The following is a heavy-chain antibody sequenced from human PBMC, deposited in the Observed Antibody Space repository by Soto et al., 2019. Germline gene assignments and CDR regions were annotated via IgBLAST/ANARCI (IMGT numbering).Heavy chain of an antibody. D-gene: IGHD1-26*01. CDR3: ANLAKNYYHYMDV. V-gene: IGHV3-11*01. CDR2: ISTSGSST. CDR1: GFSFSDYY. J-gene: IGHJ6*03. Sequence: GGSLRLSCAASGFSFSDYYMSWIRQAPGKGLEWVSLISTSGSSTDYADAVKGRFTISRDNAKNSLSLQMNSLRAEDTAVYYCANLAKNYYHYMDVWGKGTTVTVSS.